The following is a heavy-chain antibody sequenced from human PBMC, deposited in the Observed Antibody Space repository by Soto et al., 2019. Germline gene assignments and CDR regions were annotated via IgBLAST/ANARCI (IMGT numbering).Heavy chain of an antibody. CDR3: ATYTSLDY. J-gene: IGHJ4*02. D-gene: IGHD2-2*02. CDR2: IYSGGST. Sequence: EVQLVETGGGLIQPGGSLRLSCAASGFTVSNHYMSWVRQAPGKGLEWVSLIYSGGSTFYADSVNGRFTISRDNSKNTLFLQMNSLRAEDTAVYFCATYTSLDYWGQGTLVTVSS. V-gene: IGHV3-53*02. CDR1: GFTVSNHY.